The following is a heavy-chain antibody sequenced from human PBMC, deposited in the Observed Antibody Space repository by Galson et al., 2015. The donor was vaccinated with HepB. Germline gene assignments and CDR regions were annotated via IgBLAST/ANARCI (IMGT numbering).Heavy chain of an antibody. V-gene: IGHV3-33*01. CDR1: GFTLSTSG. CDR3: ARDLGGSPFDS. D-gene: IGHD3-16*01. Sequence: SLRLSCAASGFTLSTSGMHWVRQAPGKGLEWVAFLRSKGNTKYYAESVKGRFTISRDDSNNTLYLQMSSLRAEDTAVYYCARDLGGSPFDSWGQGTLVAVSS. CDR2: LRSKGNTK. J-gene: IGHJ4*02.